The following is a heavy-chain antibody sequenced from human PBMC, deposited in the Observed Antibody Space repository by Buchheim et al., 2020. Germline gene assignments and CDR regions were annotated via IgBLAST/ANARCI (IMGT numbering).Heavy chain of an antibody. Sequence: QLQLQESGSGLVKPSQTLSLTCAVSGGSISSGGYSWSWIRQPPGKGLEWIGYIYHSGSTYYNPSLKSRVTISVDRSKNQFSLKLSSVTAADTAVYYCARDTWHCSGGSCYSLFDYWGQGTL. V-gene: IGHV4-30-2*01. CDR3: ARDTWHCSGGSCYSLFDY. J-gene: IGHJ4*02. D-gene: IGHD2-15*01. CDR2: IYHSGST. CDR1: GGSISSGGYS.